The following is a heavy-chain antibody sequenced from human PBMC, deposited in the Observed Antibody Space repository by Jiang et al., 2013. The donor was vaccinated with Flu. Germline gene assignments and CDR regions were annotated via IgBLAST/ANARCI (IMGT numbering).Heavy chain of an antibody. CDR2: IIPILGIA. J-gene: IGHJ4*02. D-gene: IGHD2-2*03. CDR1: GGTFSSYT. V-gene: IGHV1-69*02. Sequence: GAEVKKPGSSVKVSCKASGGTFSSYTISWVRQAPGQGLEWMGRIIPILGIANYAQKFQGRVTITADKSTSTAYMELSSLRSEDTAVYYCAMGGYCSSTSCPTSRDYWGQGTLVTVSS. CDR3: AMGGYCSSTSCPTSRDY.